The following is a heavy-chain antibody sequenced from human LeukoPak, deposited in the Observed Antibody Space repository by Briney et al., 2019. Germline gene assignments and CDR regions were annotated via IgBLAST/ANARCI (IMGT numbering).Heavy chain of an antibody. Sequence: AGGSLRLSCAASGFTFSSSAMSWVRQAPGKGLEWVSAISNNGGYTYYADSVQGRFTISRDNSKSTLCLQMNSLRAEDTAVYYCAKQLGYCSDGSCYSPSWGQGTLVPASS. D-gene: IGHD2-15*01. V-gene: IGHV3-23*01. CDR2: ISNNGGYT. J-gene: IGHJ5*02. CDR3: AKQLGYCSDGSCYSPS. CDR1: GFTFSSSA.